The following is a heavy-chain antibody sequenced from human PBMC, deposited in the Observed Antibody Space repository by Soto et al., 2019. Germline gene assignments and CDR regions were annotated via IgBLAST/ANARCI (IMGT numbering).Heavy chain of an antibody. CDR3: ARGSIAAAGTGGFDY. V-gene: IGHV1-69*02. CDR1: GGTFSSYT. J-gene: IGHJ4*02. D-gene: IGHD6-13*01. Sequence: QVQLVQSGAEVKKPGSSVKVSCKASGGTFSSYTISWVRQAPGQGLELMGRIIPILGIANYAQKFQGRVTITADKSTSTAYMELSSLRSEDTAVYYCARGSIAAAGTGGFDYWGQGTLVTVSS. CDR2: IIPILGIA.